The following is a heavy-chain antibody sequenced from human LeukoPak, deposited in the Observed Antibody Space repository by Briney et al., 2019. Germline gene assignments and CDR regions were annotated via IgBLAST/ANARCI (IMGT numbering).Heavy chain of an antibody. V-gene: IGHV4-34*01. CDR1: GGSFSGYY. CDR2: INHSGST. J-gene: IGHJ4*02. CDR3: ARKGRGYSSRLDS. Sequence: SETLSLTCAVYGGSFSGYYWSWIRQPPGKGLEWIGEINHSGSTNYNPSLKSRVTISVDTSKNQFSLKLSSVTAADTAVYYCARKGRGYSSRLDSWGQGTLVTVSS. D-gene: IGHD6-13*01.